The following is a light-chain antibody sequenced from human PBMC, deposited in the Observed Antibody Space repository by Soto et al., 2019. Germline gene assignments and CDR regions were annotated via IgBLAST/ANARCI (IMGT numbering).Light chain of an antibody. J-gene: IGLJ1*01. CDR1: SIDVGTYNY. CDR2: EVS. Sequence: QSVLTQPPSASGSPGQSVTISCTGTSIDVGTYNYVSWYQQHPGKAPKFIIYEVSKRPSGVPDRFSGSKSGNTASLTVSGLQAEDEADYYCSSYAGSNNFVFGTGTKVTVL. V-gene: IGLV2-8*01. CDR3: SSYAGSNNFV.